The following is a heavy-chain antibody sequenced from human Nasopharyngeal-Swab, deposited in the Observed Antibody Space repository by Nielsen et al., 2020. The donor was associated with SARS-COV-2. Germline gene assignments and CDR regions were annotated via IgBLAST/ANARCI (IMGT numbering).Heavy chain of an antibody. CDR2: INDRGSG. D-gene: IGHD2-15*01. V-gene: IGHV4-34*01. J-gene: IGHJ6*03. Sequence: SQTLSLTCVVFGGTLHGFPWKWIRQTPGKGLEWIGEINDRGSGNYNPSLRSRVTISAGTSNIQFSLKLNSVTAADTAVYYCARGQDAYYYMDVWGEGTTVTVSS. CDR1: GGTLHGFP. CDR3: ARGQDAYYYMDV.